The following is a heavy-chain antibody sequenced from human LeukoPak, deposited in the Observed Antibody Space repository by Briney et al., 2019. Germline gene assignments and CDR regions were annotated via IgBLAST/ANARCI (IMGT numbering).Heavy chain of an antibody. Sequence: ASVKVPCKVSGYTLTELSMHWVRQAPGKGLEWMGGFDPEDGETIYAQKFQGGVTMTEDTSTDTAYMELSSLRSEDTAVYYCAKFTRGKVVGAFDIWGQGTMVTVSS. J-gene: IGHJ3*02. V-gene: IGHV1-24*01. CDR1: GYTLTELS. CDR3: AKFTRGKVVGAFDI. CDR2: FDPEDGET. D-gene: IGHD2-21*01.